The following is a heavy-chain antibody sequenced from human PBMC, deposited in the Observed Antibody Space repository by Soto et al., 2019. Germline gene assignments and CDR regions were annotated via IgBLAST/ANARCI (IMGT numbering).Heavy chain of an antibody. CDR3: VRDSHGDY. Sequence: EVQLVESGGGLVQPGGSLRLSCAGSGFTFSNYWMHWVRQAPGKGLEWVSRIDHDGPTAYADSVRGRFTISRDNAENTLYLQMNGLRPEDTAVYYCVRDSHGDYWGQGTLVTVSS. J-gene: IGHJ4*02. CDR2: IDHDGPT. CDR1: GFTFSNYW. V-gene: IGHV3-74*01.